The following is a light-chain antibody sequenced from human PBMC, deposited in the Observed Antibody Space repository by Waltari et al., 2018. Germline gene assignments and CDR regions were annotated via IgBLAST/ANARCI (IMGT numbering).Light chain of an antibody. Sequence: DIVMTQSPESLAVSLGWRAPLHCKSSQSLFYNSKNKNYLAWYQQKPGQPPKLLIYWASTRQSGVPDRFSGSGSETDFTLTISSLQAEDVAVYYCHQYFSSPQTFGQGTKVEVK. CDR3: HQYFSSPQT. CDR1: QSLFYNSKNKNY. CDR2: WAS. J-gene: IGKJ1*01. V-gene: IGKV4-1*01.